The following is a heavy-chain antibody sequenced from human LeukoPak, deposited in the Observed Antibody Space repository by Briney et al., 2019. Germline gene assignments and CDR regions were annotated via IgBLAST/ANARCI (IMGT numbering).Heavy chain of an antibody. CDR1: GGTFSSYA. Sequence: SVKVSCKASGGTFSSYAISWVRQAPGQGLEWMGRIIPILGIANYAQKFQGRVTITADESTSTAYMELSSLRSEDAAVYYCARGGDYASYFDYWGQGTLVTVSS. CDR2: IIPILGIA. CDR3: ARGGDYASYFDY. J-gene: IGHJ4*02. D-gene: IGHD4-17*01. V-gene: IGHV1-69*04.